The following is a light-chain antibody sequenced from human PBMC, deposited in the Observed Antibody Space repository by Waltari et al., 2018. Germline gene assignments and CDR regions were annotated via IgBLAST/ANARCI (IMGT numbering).Light chain of an antibody. V-gene: IGLV2-23*01. J-gene: IGLJ1*01. CDR2: EDN. CDR3: CSYAGGYTYV. Sequence: QSALTQPASVSGSPGQPITIPCTGTSSDVGRYKLVPWSQQYPGAAPKVLIYEDNERPSGLSNRFSGSKSGNTASLTISGLQAEDEADYYCCSYAGGYTYVFGTGTKVTVL. CDR1: SSDVGRYKL.